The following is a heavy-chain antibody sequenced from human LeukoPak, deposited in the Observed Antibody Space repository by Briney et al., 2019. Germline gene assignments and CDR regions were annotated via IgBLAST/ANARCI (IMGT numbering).Heavy chain of an antibody. D-gene: IGHD3-22*01. CDR1: GFTFSSYA. J-gene: IGHJ4*02. CDR2: ISSSSSYI. CDR3: ARDQGYYYDSSGYYNPFDC. Sequence: GGSLRLSCAASGFTFSSYAMSWVRQAPGKGLEWVSSISSSSSYIYYADSVKGRFTISRDNAKNSLYLQMNSLRAEDTAVYYCARDQGYYYDSSGYYNPFDCWGQGTLVTVSS. V-gene: IGHV3-21*01.